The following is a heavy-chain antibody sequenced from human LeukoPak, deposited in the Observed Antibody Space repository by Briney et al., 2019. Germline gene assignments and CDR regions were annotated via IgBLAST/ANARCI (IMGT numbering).Heavy chain of an antibody. V-gene: IGHV1-8*03. D-gene: IGHD5-18*01. J-gene: IGHJ5*02. Sequence: ASVKVSCKASGYTFTSHDINWVRQATGQGLEWMGWMNPNSGNTGYAQKFQGRVTFTRNTSISTAYMELSSLRSEDTAVYYCARDGGGYSYGYNWFDPWGQGTLVTVSS. CDR2: MNPNSGNT. CDR3: ARDGGGYSYGYNWFDP. CDR1: GYTFTSHD.